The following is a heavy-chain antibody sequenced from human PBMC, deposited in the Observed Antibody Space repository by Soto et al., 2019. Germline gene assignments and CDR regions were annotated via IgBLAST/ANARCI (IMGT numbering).Heavy chain of an antibody. J-gene: IGHJ2*01. Sequence: QVQLVESGGGVVQPGRSLRLSCAASGFTFSSYAMHWVRQAPGKGLEWVAVISYDGSNKYYADSVKGRFTISIDNSKDTLYLQLTSLRAEYPAVYYCAREGVGSRVTPLFDLWGRGTLVTVSS. CDR1: GFTFSSYA. CDR3: AREGVGSRVTPLFDL. D-gene: IGHD2-21*02. V-gene: IGHV3-30-3*01. CDR2: ISYDGSNK.